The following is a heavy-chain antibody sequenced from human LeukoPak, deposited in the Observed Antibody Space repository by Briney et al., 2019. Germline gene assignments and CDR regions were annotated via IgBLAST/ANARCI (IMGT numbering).Heavy chain of an antibody. J-gene: IGHJ4*02. CDR2: IKQDGGQI. Sequence: GGSLRLSCVASGFTFGKYWMSWVRQAPGKGLEWVANIKQDGGQIYYLESVKGRFTVSRDNAKNSLYLQMNSLRAEDTAVYYCARLGARQMLEYWGQGTLVTVSS. V-gene: IGHV3-7*01. CDR3: ARLGARQMLEY. D-gene: IGHD4-17*01. CDR1: GFTFGKYW.